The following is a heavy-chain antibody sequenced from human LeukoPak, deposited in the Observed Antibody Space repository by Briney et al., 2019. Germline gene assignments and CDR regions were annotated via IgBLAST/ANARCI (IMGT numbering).Heavy chain of an antibody. D-gene: IGHD3-22*01. V-gene: IGHV4-31*03. J-gene: IGHJ3*02. Sequence: SQTLSLTCTVSGGSISSGGYYWSWIRQHPGKGLEWIGYIYYSGSTYYNPSLKSRVTISVDTSKNQFSLKLSSVTAADTAVYYCARGGEAYYYDSSGYHTPGAFDIWGQGTMVTVS. CDR3: ARGGEAYYYDSSGYHTPGAFDI. CDR1: GGSISSGGYY. CDR2: IYYSGST.